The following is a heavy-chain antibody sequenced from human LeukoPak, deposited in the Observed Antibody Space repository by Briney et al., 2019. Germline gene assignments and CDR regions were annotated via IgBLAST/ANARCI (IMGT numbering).Heavy chain of an antibody. CDR1: GYTITSHY. J-gene: IGHJ6*02. CDR2: INPSGGFT. Sequence: ASVKVSCKASGYTITSHYMHWVRQAPGQGLEWMGVINPSGGFTSYAQKLQDRVTLTRDTSTTTVYMQLSSLRSEDTAVYYCARGRNTIFGVGGIGYGMDVWGQGTTVTVSS. CDR3: ARGRNTIFGVGGIGYGMDV. V-gene: IGHV1-46*01. D-gene: IGHD3-3*01.